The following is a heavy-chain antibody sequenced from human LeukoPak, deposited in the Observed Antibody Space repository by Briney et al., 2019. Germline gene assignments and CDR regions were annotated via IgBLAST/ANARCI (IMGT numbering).Heavy chain of an antibody. CDR1: GYSFTSYW. CDR3: ARLGYCRGGSCYFHYYYYYAMDV. D-gene: IGHD2-15*01. Sequence: GESLKISCKGSGYSFTSYWSGWVRQLPGKGLEWMGIIYPGDSDTRYSPSFQGQVTISADKSISTAYLQWSSLKASDTAMYYCARLGYCRGGSCYFHYYYYYAMDVWGQGTTVTVSS. CDR2: IYPGDSDT. V-gene: IGHV5-51*01. J-gene: IGHJ6*02.